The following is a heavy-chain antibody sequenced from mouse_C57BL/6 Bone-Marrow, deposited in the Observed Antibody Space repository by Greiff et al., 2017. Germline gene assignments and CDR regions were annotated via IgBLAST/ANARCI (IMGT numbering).Heavy chain of an antibody. CDR3: ARSYDYDDYTMDY. Sequence: QVQLKQPGAELVKPGASVKLSCKASGYTFTNYWMHWVKQRPGQGLEWIGMMHPNGGSPDYNEKFKSEATLSVDKSSRTAYMEFSSLTSEDSAVYYCARSYDYDDYTMDYWGQGTSVTVSS. CDR2: MHPNGGSP. J-gene: IGHJ4*01. CDR1: GYTFTNYW. D-gene: IGHD2-4*01. V-gene: IGHV1-64*01.